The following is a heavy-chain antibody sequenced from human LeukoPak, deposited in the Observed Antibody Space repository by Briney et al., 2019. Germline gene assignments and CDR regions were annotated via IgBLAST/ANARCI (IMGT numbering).Heavy chain of an antibody. CDR1: GFTFSDYY. V-gene: IGHV3-11*01. CDR2: ISSSGSTI. J-gene: IGHJ4*02. CDR3: ARDSYVDSSGYYTDY. Sequence: GGSLRLSCAASGFTFSDYYVSWIRQAPGKGLEWVSYISSSGSTIYYADSVKGRFTISRDNAKNSLYLQMNSLRAEDTAVYYCARDSYVDSSGYYTDYWGQGTLVTVSS. D-gene: IGHD3-22*01.